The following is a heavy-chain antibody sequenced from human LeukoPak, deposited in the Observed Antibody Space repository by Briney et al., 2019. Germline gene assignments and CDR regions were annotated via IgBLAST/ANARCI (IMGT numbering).Heavy chain of an antibody. J-gene: IGHJ6*02. D-gene: IGHD3-3*01. CDR2: ISYDGSNQ. CDR1: EFTFSSYG. Sequence: GGSLRLPCAASEFTFSSYGMHWVRQAPGKGLEWVAVISYDGSNQYYADSVKGRFTISRDNAKNSLYLQMNSLRAEDTAVYYCARDPRVYYDFDYYGMDVWGQGTTVTVSS. V-gene: IGHV3-30*03. CDR3: ARDPRVYYDFDYYGMDV.